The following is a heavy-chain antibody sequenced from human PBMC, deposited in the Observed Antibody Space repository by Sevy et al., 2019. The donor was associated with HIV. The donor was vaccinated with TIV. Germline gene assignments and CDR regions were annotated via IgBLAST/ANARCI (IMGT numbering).Heavy chain of an antibody. D-gene: IGHD3-10*01. V-gene: IGHV3-64D*06. CDR1: GFPFRSNI. CDR3: VKYRGLTQDFDY. Sequence: GGSLRLSCSASGFPFRSNIMGWVRQAPGKRLEYVSGITSNGLSTHYVPSAKGRFSISRDNSKNTMYLQMSSLRPEDTAVYYCVKYRGLTQDFDYWGQGTLVTVSS. J-gene: IGHJ4*02. CDR2: ITSNGLST.